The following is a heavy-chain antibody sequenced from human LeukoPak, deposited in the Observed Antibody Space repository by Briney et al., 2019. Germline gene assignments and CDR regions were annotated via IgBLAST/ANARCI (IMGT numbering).Heavy chain of an antibody. D-gene: IGHD3-22*01. Sequence: GESLKISCKGSGYSFTSYWIGWVHQMPGKGLEWMGIIYPGDSDTRYSPSFQGQVTISADKSISTAYLQWSSLKASDTAMYYCARPYYYDSSGYPHWYFDLWGRGTLVTVSS. J-gene: IGHJ2*01. CDR1: GYSFTSYW. CDR2: IYPGDSDT. V-gene: IGHV5-51*07. CDR3: ARPYYYDSSGYPHWYFDL.